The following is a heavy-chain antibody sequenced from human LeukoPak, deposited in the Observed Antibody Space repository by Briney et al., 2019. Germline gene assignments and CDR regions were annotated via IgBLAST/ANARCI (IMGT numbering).Heavy chain of an antibody. CDR1: GFTLSSYG. CDR3: AKDRGSWITANGY. Sequence: PGGSLRLSCAASGFTLSSYGMSWVRQAPGKGLEGVSAISGSGGSTYYADSVKGRFTISRDNSKNSLYLQMNSLRAEDTAVYYCAKDRGSWITANGYWGQGTLVTVSS. J-gene: IGHJ4*02. D-gene: IGHD5-18*01. CDR2: ISGSGGST. V-gene: IGHV3-23*01.